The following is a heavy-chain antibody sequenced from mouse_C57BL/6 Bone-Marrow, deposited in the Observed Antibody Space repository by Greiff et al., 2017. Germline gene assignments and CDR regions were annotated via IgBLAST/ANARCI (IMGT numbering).Heavy chain of an antibody. J-gene: IGHJ4*01. CDR3: ARQGEGYYYAMDY. CDR2: IWSDGST. CDR1: GFSLTSYG. Sequence: VKLKESGPGLVAPSQSLSITCTVSGFSLTSYGVHWVRQPPGKGLEWLVVIWSDGSTTYNSALKSRLSISKDNSKSQVFLKMNSLQTDDTAMYYCARQGEGYYYAMDYWGQGTSVTVSS. V-gene: IGHV2-6-1*01.